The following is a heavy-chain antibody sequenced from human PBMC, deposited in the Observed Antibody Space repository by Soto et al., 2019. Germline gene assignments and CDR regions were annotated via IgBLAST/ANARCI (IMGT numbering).Heavy chain of an antibody. CDR3: AREDILGTRSFDY. CDR2: ISSGSKTI. D-gene: IGHD3-9*01. Sequence: LILSCAAAGFTFSGYSVNWVREAPGKGLEWVSYISSGSKTIYYAESVKGRFTVSRDNARDSQYLQMNSLRDEDTAVYYCAREDILGTRSFDYWGRGTLVTVSS. V-gene: IGHV3-48*02. CDR1: GFTFSGYS. J-gene: IGHJ4*02.